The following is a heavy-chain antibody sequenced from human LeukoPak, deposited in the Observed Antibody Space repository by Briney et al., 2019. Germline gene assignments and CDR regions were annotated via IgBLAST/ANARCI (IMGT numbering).Heavy chain of an antibody. Sequence: EASVNVSCKASGYTFTSYGISWVRQAPGQGREWMGWISAYNGNTNYAQKLQGRVTMTTDRSTSTAYMELRSLRSDDTAVYYCARVPQGAFDIWGQGTMVTVSS. J-gene: IGHJ3*02. CDR3: ARVPQGAFDI. CDR1: GYTFTSYG. CDR2: ISAYNGNT. V-gene: IGHV1-18*01.